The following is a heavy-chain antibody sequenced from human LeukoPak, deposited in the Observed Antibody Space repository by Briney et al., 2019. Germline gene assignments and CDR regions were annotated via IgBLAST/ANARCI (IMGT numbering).Heavy chain of an antibody. V-gene: IGHV4-4*02. CDR1: GGSISSSNW. D-gene: IGHD6-13*01. CDR3: ARAPGNYYYGMDV. Sequence: PSETLSLTCAVSGGSISSSNWWSWVRQPPGKGLEWIGSIYYSGSTYYNPSLKSRVTISVDTSKNQFSLKLSSVTAADTAVYYCARAPGNYYYGMDVWGQGTTVTVSS. J-gene: IGHJ6*02. CDR2: IYYSGST.